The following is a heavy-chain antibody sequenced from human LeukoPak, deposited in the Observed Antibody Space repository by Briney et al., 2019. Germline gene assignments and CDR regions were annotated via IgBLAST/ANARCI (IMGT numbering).Heavy chain of an antibody. D-gene: IGHD3-9*01. V-gene: IGHV3-30*07. CDR2: ISYDGSHK. J-gene: IGHJ4*02. CDR1: GFNFSNFA. CDR3: ARGPSPNYDILTGYETNFDY. Sequence: GRSLRLSCAASGFNFSNFAMHWVRQAPGKGLEWVAVISYDGSHKYRADSVKGRFTISRDKSKSTLFLQMNSLRAEDTAVYYCARGPSPNYDILTGYETNFDYWGQGTLVTVSS.